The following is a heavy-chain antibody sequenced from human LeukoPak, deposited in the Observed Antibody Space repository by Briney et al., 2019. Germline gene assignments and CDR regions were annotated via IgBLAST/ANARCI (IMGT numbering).Heavy chain of an antibody. V-gene: IGHV3-48*03. CDR2: ITISGHTK. J-gene: IGHJ5*02. CDR1: GFALSTYE. Sequence: GRSLRLSCAASGFALSTYEMNWVRQAPGKGLEWIADITISGHTKNYADSVKGRFTISRDNARTSLYLQMNSLRVEDTGVYYCARGDPHADLWGQGTLVTVSS. CDR3: ARGDPHADL.